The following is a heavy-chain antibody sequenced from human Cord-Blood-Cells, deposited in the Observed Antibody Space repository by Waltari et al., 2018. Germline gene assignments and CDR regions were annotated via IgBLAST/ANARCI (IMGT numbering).Heavy chain of an antibody. CDR2: IYYSGRT. Sequence: QLQLQESGPGLVKPSETLSLTCTVSGGSISSSSYYWGWIRQPPGKGLEWIGSIYYSGRTYSNPSLRSRVTISVDTSKNQFSLKLSSVTAADTAVYYCARFLEWLYYFDYWGQGTLVTVSS. CDR1: GGSISSSSYY. D-gene: IGHD3-3*01. J-gene: IGHJ4*02. CDR3: ARFLEWLYYFDY. V-gene: IGHV4-39*01.